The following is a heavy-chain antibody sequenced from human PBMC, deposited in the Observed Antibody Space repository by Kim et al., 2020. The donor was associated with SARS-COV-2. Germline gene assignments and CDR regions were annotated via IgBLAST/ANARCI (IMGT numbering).Heavy chain of an antibody. V-gene: IGHV4-39*07. CDR2: IYYSGST. J-gene: IGHJ4*02. CDR3: ARKRSSHFDY. CDR1: GGSISSSSYY. Sequence: SETLSLTCTVSGGSISSSSYYWGWIRQPPGKGLEWIGSIYYSGSTYYNPSLKSRVTISVDTSKNQFSLKLSSVTAADTSVYYCARKRSSHFDYWCQGTLV.